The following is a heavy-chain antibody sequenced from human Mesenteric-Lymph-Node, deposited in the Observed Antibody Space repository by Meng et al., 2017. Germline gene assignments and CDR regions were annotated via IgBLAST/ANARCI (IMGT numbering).Heavy chain of an antibody. CDR2: ISAYNGNT. CDR3: ARGGPNDFWSGYLDY. Sequence: QGQLGQSGAEGKKAGAAGKGACKASGYTFTSYGISWVRQAPGQGLEWMGWISAYNGNTNYAQKLQGRVTMTTDTSTSTAYMELRSLRSDDTAVYYCARGGPNDFWSGYLDYWGQGTLVTVSS. J-gene: IGHJ4*02. CDR1: GYTFTSYG. V-gene: IGHV1-18*01. D-gene: IGHD3-3*01.